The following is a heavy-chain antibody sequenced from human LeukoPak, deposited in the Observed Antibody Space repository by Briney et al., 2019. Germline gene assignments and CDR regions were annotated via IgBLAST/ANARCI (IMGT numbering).Heavy chain of an antibody. J-gene: IGHJ5*02. CDR3: ARVRYCSSTSCENWFDP. CDR1: GGSISSGGYY. D-gene: IGHD2-2*01. CDR2: IYYSGST. V-gene: IGHV4-31*01. Sequence: SETLSLTCTVSGGSISSGGYYWSWIRQHPGKGLEWIGYIYYSGSTYYNPSLKSPLTISVDTSKNQFSLRLTSVTVADTAVYYCARVRYCSSTSCENWFDPWGQGTLVTVSS.